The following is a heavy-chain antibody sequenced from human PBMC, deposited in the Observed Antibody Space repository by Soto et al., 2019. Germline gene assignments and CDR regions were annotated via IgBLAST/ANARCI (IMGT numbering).Heavy chain of an antibody. J-gene: IGHJ5*02. CDR3: ARQLWFGETWFDP. CDR1: GGSISSSSYY. CDR2: IYYSGST. D-gene: IGHD3-10*01. V-gene: IGHV4-39*01. Sequence: SETLSLTCTVSGGSISSSSYYWGWIRQPPGKGLEWIGSIYYSGSTYYNPSLKSRVTISVDTSKNQFSLKLSSVTAADTAVYYCARQLWFGETWFDPWGQGTLVTVSS.